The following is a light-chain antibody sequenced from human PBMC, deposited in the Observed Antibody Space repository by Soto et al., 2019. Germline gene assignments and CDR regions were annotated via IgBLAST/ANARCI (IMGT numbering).Light chain of an antibody. Sequence: EIVLTQSPGTLSLSPGEKATLSCWASKSVARTYLGGYQQKPGKAPRLIIYGASSRATGIQNRFSSSGSGTDFTLTISRLEPEDFALYYCQQYAGSPTFGQGTRLEIK. J-gene: IGKJ5*01. CDR1: KSVARTY. CDR2: GAS. V-gene: IGKV3-20*01. CDR3: QQYAGSPT.